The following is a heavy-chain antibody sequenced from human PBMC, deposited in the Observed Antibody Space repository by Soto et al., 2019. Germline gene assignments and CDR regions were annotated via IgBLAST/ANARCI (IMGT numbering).Heavy chain of an antibody. CDR3: ARALIVVAAGRQYNWFDP. V-gene: IGHV4-30-4*01. D-gene: IGHD2-15*01. CDR2: IYYSGST. CDR1: GGSISSGDYY. Sequence: SETLFLTCTVSGGSISSGDYYWSWIRQPPGKGLEWIGYIYYSGSTYYNPSLKSRVTISVDTSKNQFSLKLSSVTAADTAVYYCARALIVVAAGRQYNWFDPWGQGTLVTVSS. J-gene: IGHJ5*02.